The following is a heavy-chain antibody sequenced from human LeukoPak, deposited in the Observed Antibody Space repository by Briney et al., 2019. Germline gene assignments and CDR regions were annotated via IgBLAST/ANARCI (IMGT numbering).Heavy chain of an antibody. CDR3: AKGVPGVWGSYRFFDY. CDR2: ISYDGSNK. V-gene: IGHV3-30*18. CDR1: GFMFDDYA. Sequence: PGGSLRLSCAASGFMFDDYAMHWVRQAPGKGLEWVAVISYDGSNKYYADSVKGRFTTSRDNSKNTLYLQMNSLRAEDTAVYYCAKGVPGVWGSYRFFDYWGQGTLVTVSS. D-gene: IGHD3-16*02. J-gene: IGHJ4*02.